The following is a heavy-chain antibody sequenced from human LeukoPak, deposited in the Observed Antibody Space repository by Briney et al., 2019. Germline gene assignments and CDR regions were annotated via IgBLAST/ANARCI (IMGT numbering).Heavy chain of an antibody. Sequence: GGSLRLSCAASGFTFSSYSMNWVRQAPGKGLEWVSYISSSSSTIYYADSVKGRFTISRDNAKNSLHLQMNSLRAEDTAVYYCASYADTAMVKYYYYYMDVWGKGTTVTVSS. CDR1: GFTFSSYS. V-gene: IGHV3-48*01. D-gene: IGHD5-18*01. J-gene: IGHJ6*03. CDR2: ISSSSSTI. CDR3: ASYADTAMVKYYYYYMDV.